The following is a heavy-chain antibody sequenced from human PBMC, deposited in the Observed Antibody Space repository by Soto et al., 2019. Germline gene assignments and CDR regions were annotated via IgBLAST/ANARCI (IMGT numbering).Heavy chain of an antibody. CDR1: GFTFSTYA. D-gene: IGHD2-15*01. V-gene: IGHV3-30*04. CDR2: TSYGGSNT. CDR3: ASEVEMALDY. J-gene: IGHJ4*02. Sequence: QVQLVESGGGIVQPGRSLRLSCAASGFTFSTYAMHWVRQAPGKGLEWVAATSYGGSNTYYADSVKGRFTISSDNSNNSLHLQMNSLRGEDTAVYYGASEVEMALDYCGQGTLVTVSS.